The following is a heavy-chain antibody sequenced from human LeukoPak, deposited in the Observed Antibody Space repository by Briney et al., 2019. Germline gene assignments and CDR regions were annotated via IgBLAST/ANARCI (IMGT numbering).Heavy chain of an antibody. CDR1: GFTFTSYW. J-gene: IGHJ4*02. CDR2: INSDGSST. Sequence: PGGSLRLSCAASGFTFTSYWMHWVRHAPGKGLVWVSRINSDGSSTSYADSVKGRFTISRDNAKNTLYLQMNSLRAEDTAVFYCATLHVDTALVNFDYWGQGTLVTVSS. CDR3: ATLHVDTALVNFDY. D-gene: IGHD5-18*01. V-gene: IGHV3-74*01.